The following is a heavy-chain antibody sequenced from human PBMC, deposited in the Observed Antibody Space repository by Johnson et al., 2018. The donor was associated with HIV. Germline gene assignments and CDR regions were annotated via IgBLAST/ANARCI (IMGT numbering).Heavy chain of an antibody. CDR3: ARDPSTAAADSKDAFDI. V-gene: IGHV3-20*04. J-gene: IGHJ3*02. CDR2: INWNGGST. Sequence: VQLLESGGGVVRPGGSLRLSCAATGFTFDDYGMSWVRQAPGKGLEWVSGINWNGGSTGYADSVKGRFTISRDNAKNSLYLQMNSLRAEDTALYYCARDPSTAAADSKDAFDIWGQGTMVTVSS. D-gene: IGHD6-13*01. CDR1: GFTFDDYG.